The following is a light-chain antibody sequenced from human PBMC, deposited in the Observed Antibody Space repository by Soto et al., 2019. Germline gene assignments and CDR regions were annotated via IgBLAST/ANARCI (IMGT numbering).Light chain of an antibody. J-gene: IGLJ1*01. CDR1: SCDVGGYNY. Sequence: QSALTQPASLSGSPGQSITISCAGTSCDVGGYNYVSWYQQHPGKAPKLMIYDVSNRPSGVSNRFSGSKSGNTASLTISGLQPKDEADYYCSSYTSSSTSYVFGTGTKLTVL. CDR2: DVS. V-gene: IGLV2-14*01. CDR3: SSYTSSSTSYV.